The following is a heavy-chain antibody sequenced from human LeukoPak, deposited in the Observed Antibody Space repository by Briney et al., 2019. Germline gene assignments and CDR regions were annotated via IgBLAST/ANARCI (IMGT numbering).Heavy chain of an antibody. J-gene: IGHJ4*02. CDR1: GYTFTSYY. Sequence: ASVKVSCKASGYTFTSYYMHWVRQAPGQGLEWMGIINPSGGSTSNAQKFQGRVTMTRDTSTSTVYMELSSLRSEDTAVYYCARAQLTTLFDYWGQGTLVTVSS. D-gene: IGHD3-22*01. CDR2: INPSGGST. V-gene: IGHV1-46*01. CDR3: ARAQLTTLFDY.